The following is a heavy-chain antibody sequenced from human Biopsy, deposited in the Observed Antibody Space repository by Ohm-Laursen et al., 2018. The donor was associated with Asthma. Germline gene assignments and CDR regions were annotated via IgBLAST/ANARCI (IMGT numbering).Heavy chain of an antibody. J-gene: IGHJ1*01. D-gene: IGHD3-3*02. CDR3: ARTFHFWSPYHAEHYQL. CDR1: GFTFSHYN. Sequence: SLRLSCAASGFTFSHYNMNWVRQAPGKGLERVSSITDTSRYIKYADSVKGRFTISRDNAKNSLYLQMNSLRAEDTAVYYCARTFHFWSPYHAEHYQLWGQGTLVTVPS. CDR2: ITDTSRYI. V-gene: IGHV3-21*01.